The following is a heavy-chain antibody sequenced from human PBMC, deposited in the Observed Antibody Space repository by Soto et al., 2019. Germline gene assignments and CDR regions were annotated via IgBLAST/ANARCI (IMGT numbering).Heavy chain of an antibody. CDR1: GGSISSYY. J-gene: IGHJ6*02. CDR3: ATTSRRYYSDYYYGMDV. CDR2: IYTSGST. D-gene: IGHD1-26*01. V-gene: IGHV4-4*07. Sequence: SETRSLTGTVAGGSISSYYWSWIRQPAGKGLEWIGGIYTSGSTSYNPSLKSRGTVSVETSKNQFSLKLSSVTAADTAVSHCATTSRRYYSDYYYGMDVWGQGTTVTVSS.